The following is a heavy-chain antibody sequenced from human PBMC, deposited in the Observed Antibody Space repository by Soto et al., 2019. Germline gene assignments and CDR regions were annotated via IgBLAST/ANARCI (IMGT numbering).Heavy chain of an antibody. CDR1: GGSISSGGYY. V-gene: IGHV4-31*03. CDR2: IYDSGST. CDR3: SSEVSSESYGYFDD. J-gene: IGHJ4*02. Sequence: SETLSLTCTVSGGSISSGGYYWGWIRQHPGKGLEWIGYIYDSGSTYYNPSLKSRVTISVDTSKNQFSLKLSSVTSSYTTVYYYSSEVSSESYGYFDDWGQGTLVTVSS. D-gene: IGHD3-10*01.